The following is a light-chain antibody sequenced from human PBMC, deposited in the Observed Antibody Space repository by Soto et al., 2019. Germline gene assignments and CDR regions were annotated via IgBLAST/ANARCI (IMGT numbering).Light chain of an antibody. J-gene: IGKJ2*01. Sequence: DIQLTQSPSSVSASVGDRVTISCRASQGIGNWLAWYQQKPGKAPSLLIYATSSLQSGASSRFSGAGSGTEFTLTISSLQAEDFATYFCQQANSFPYTFGQGT. CDR3: QQANSFPYT. CDR1: QGIGNW. CDR2: ATS. V-gene: IGKV1-12*01.